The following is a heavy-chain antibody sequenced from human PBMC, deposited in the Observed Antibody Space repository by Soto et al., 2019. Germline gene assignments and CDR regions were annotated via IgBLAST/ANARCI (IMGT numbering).Heavy chain of an antibody. CDR2: IIPIFGTA. CDR3: ARDGGRHAGGIDY. CDR1: GGTFSSYS. J-gene: IGHJ4*02. V-gene: IGHV1-69*01. Sequence: QVQLVQSGAEVKKPGSSVKVSCKASGGTFSSYSINWVRQAPGQGLEWMGEIIPIFGTANYAQKFQGRVTMTADASTSTAYMALSSRRSEDMAVYYCARDGGRHAGGIDYWGQGNLVTVSS. D-gene: IGHD1-26*01.